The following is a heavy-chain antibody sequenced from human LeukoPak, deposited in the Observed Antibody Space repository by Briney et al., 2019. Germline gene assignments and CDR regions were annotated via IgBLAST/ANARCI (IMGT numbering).Heavy chain of an antibody. J-gene: IGHJ4*02. CDR1: GYTFTSYA. CDR3: AATDLGDY. CDR2: INAGNGNT. Sequence: ASVKVSCKASGYTFTSYAMHWVRQAPGQRPEWMGWINAGNGNTKYFQKFQGRVTFTRDTSAGTAYMELSSLRSEDTAVYYCAATDLGDYWGQGTLVTVSS. D-gene: IGHD4-17*01. V-gene: IGHV1-3*01.